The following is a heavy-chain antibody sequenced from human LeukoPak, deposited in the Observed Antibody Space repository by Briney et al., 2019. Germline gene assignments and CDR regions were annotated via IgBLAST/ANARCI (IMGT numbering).Heavy chain of an antibody. D-gene: IGHD3-3*01. CDR1: GGTFSSYA. Sequence: SVKVSCKASGGTFSSYAISWVRQAPGQGLEWMGGIIPIFGTANYAQKFQGRVTITADESTSTAYMELSSLRSEDTAVYYCARDQDFRSGRYRRDFDSWGQGTLVTVSS. CDR3: ARDQDFRSGRYRRDFDS. CDR2: IIPIFGTA. V-gene: IGHV1-69*13. J-gene: IGHJ4*02.